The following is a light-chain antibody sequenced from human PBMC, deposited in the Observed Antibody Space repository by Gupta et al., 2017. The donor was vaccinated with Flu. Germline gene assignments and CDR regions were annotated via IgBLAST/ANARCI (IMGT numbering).Light chain of an antibody. CDR1: SSDVGGYNY. CDR3: SSYTSSSTLGV. Sequence: QSALSQPASVSGSPGQSTPISCTGTSSDVGGYNYVSWYQQHPGKAPNLMIYEVSNRPSGVSNRFSGSKSGNTASLTISGLQAEDEADYYCSSYTSSSTLGVFGGGTKLTVL. J-gene: IGLJ3*02. V-gene: IGLV2-14*01. CDR2: EVS.